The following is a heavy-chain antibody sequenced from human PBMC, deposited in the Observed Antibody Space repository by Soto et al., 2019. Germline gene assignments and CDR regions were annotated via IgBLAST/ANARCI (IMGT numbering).Heavy chain of an antibody. Sequence: QVQLQESGPGLVKPSQTLSLTCTVSGGSISSGSYYWSWIRQLPGKGLEWIGYIYYSGSTYYNPSLKSRVTISGDTSTNQYSLKLNSVTAADTAVYYCATRTDYYYGSGSLGGMDVWGQGTTVTVSS. CDR2: IYYSGST. J-gene: IGHJ6*02. V-gene: IGHV4-31*03. CDR3: ATRTDYYYGSGSLGGMDV. D-gene: IGHD3-10*01. CDR1: GGSISSGSYY.